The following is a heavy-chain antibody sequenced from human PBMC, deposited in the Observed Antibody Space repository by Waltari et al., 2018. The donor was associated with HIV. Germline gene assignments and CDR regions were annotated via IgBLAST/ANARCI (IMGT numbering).Heavy chain of an antibody. Sequence: QVQLVQSGAEMKKPGASVTVSCKAHGYSFIAYYIHWVRQAPGQGLEGRGLINPNNAYTNSAPKFQGRVTMTRVTSLNSVDMELIRLRPDDTAVYYCARVALPAAIHYGMDAWGQGTTVTVSS. CDR1: GYSFIAYY. J-gene: IGHJ6*02. CDR2: INPNNAYT. V-gene: IGHV1-2*06. CDR3: ARVALPAAIHYGMDA. D-gene: IGHD2-2*01.